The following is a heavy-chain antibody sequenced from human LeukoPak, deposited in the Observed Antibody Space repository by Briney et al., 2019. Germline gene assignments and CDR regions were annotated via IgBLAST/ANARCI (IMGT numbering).Heavy chain of an antibody. J-gene: IGHJ4*02. CDR1: GFTFSSHA. V-gene: IGHV3-23*01. D-gene: IGHD3-22*01. CDR2: ISDSGGST. Sequence: GGSLRLSCAASGFTFSSHAMSWVRQSPEKGLEWVSAISDSGGSTYYADSAKGRFTISRDNSKNTLYLQMNSQRAEDTAVYYCAKEDYYDSSGYYPLGYWGQGTLVTVSS. CDR3: AKEDYYDSSGYYPLGY.